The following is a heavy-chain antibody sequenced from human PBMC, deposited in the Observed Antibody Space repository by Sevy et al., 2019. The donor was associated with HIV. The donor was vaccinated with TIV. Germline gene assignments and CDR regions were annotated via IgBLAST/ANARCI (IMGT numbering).Heavy chain of an antibody. Sequence: GGSLRLSCAASGFTFISYSMNWVRQAPGKGLEWVSYISSSSTTTYYADSVQGRFTVSRDNAKNSLYLQMNNLRAEDTAVYYYASRSEWYGNYYYYYGMDVWGQGTTVTVSS. CDR3: ASRSEWYGNYYYYYGMDV. D-gene: IGHD6-19*01. CDR2: ISSSSTTT. V-gene: IGHV3-48*01. J-gene: IGHJ6*02. CDR1: GFTFISYS.